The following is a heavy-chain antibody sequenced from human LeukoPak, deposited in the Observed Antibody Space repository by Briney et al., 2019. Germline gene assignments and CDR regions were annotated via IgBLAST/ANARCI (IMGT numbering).Heavy chain of an antibody. Sequence: PGGSLRPSCAASGFIFSTYGMHWVRQAPGKGLEWVAVISYDGSNKYYADSVKGRFTISRDNSKNTLYLQMNSLRAEDTAVYYCARETSGSYYYFDYWGQGTLVTVSS. CDR3: ARETSGSYYYFDY. D-gene: IGHD1-26*01. CDR1: GFIFSTYG. CDR2: ISYDGSNK. V-gene: IGHV3-30*03. J-gene: IGHJ4*02.